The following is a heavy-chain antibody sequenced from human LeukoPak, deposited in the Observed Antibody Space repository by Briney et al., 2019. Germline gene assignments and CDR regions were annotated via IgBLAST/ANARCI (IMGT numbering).Heavy chain of an antibody. D-gene: IGHD1/OR15-1a*01. CDR1: GFTFDDYG. V-gene: IGHV3-20*04. Sequence: PGGSLRLSCAASGFTFDDYGMSWVRQAPGKGLEWVSGINWSGGRTGYAGSLKGRFTISRDNAKNTLYLQMNSLRDEDTALYYCARDLTTSDNWGQGTLVTVSS. CDR2: INWSGGRT. CDR3: ARDLTTSDN. J-gene: IGHJ4*02.